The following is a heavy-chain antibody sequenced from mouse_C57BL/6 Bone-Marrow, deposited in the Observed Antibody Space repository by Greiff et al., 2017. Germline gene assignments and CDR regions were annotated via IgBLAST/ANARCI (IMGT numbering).Heavy chain of an antibody. CDR1: GYSITSDY. CDR2: ISYSGST. D-gene: IGHD1-1*01. Sequence: EVMLVESGPGLAKPSQTLSLTCSVTGYSITSDYWNWIRKFPGNKLEYMGYISYSGSTYYNPSLKSRISITRDTSKNQYYLQLNSVTTEDTATYSGARENYYYGSSYGWYFDVWGTGTTVTVSS. J-gene: IGHJ1*03. V-gene: IGHV3-8*01. CDR3: ARENYYYGSSYGWYFDV.